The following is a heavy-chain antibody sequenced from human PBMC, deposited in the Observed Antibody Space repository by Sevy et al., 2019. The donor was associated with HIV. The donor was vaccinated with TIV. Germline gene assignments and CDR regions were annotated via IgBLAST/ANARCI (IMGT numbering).Heavy chain of an antibody. CDR1: GGSISSSSYY. Sequence: SETLSLTCTVSGGSISSSSYYWGWIRQPPGKGLEWIGSIYYSGSTYYNPSLKSRVTISVDTSKNQFSLKLSSATAADTAVYYCARRFPLVRTIQGAFDIWGQGTMVTVSS. CDR2: IYYSGST. V-gene: IGHV4-39*01. D-gene: IGHD6-6*01. J-gene: IGHJ3*02. CDR3: ARRFPLVRTIQGAFDI.